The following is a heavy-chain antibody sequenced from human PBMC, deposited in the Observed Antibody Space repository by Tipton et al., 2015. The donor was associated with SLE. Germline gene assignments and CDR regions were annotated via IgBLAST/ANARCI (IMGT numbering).Heavy chain of an antibody. D-gene: IGHD1-26*01. CDR1: GYSISSGYY. CDR2: IYYSGTT. Sequence: TLSLTCAVSGYSISSGYYWGWIRQPPGKGLEWIGYIYYSGTTYYNPSLKSRVTISIDTSKNQFSLKLSSVTAADTAVYYCAREHSGNYEESFDVWGQGTMVPVSS. J-gene: IGHJ3*01. V-gene: IGHV4-38-2*02. CDR3: AREHSGNYEESFDV.